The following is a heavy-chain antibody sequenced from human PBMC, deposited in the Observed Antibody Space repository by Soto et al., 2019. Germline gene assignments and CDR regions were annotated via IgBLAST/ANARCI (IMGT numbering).Heavy chain of an antibody. Sequence: QVQLLQSGAEVKKPGSSVKVSCKASGATFSSFAFSWVRQAPGQGLEWMGVIIPIFDTINYAQKFQGRVTITADESTRTAYMELSSRTSEDTAVYYCASPLKWSGDYIAFDYWGQGTLVIVSS. J-gene: IGHJ4*02. CDR1: GATFSSFA. V-gene: IGHV1-69*01. CDR2: IIPIFDTI. CDR3: ASPLKWSGDYIAFDY. D-gene: IGHD3-3*01.